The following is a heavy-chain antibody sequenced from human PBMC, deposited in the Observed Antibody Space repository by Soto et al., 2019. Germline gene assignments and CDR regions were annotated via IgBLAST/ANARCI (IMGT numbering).Heavy chain of an antibody. J-gene: IGHJ6*02. V-gene: IGHV4-59*01. CDR3: ARETERWLQRGSRPSYGMAV. CDR2: IYHSDT. Sequence: SETLSLTCTVSGGSISGYYWNWIRQPPGKGLEWIGYIYHSDTNYNPSLKSRVSISVDTSKSHFSLSLRSVTAADTAVYFCARETERWLQRGSRPSYGMAVWGQGTTVTVSS. D-gene: IGHD5-12*01. CDR1: GGSISGYY.